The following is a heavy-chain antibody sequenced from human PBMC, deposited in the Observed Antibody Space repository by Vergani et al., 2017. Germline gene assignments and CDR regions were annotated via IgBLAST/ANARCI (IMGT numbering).Heavy chain of an antibody. CDR1: SHTFQTYG. CDR3: ARVAPSNSEVTPTAFDV. V-gene: IGHV1-18*01. CDR2: IRPYTGHT. D-gene: IGHD1-1*01. Sequence: QVQLVQSGAELKKPGASVSVSCKGSSHTFQTYGISWVRQAPGKGLEWMAWIRPYTGHTIYAQKFQDRVTMTADTSTNTAYMELRSLRSDDTAVYFCARVAPSNSEVTPTAFDVSGQGTMVTVSS. J-gene: IGHJ3*01.